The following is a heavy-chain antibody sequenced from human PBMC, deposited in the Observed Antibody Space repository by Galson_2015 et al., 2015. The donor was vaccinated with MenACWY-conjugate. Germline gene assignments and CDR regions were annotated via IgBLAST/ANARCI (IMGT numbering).Heavy chain of an antibody. D-gene: IGHD6-19*01. CDR3: ARLAVPGLN. Sequence: SLRLSCAASGFTFNNYWMSWVRQVPGKGPEWVSYISSSGTTIYYSDSVKGRFTISRDNAKNSLYLQMNSLRAEDTAVYYCARLAVPGLNWGQGTLVTVSS. V-gene: IGHV3-48*03. J-gene: IGHJ4*02. CDR2: ISSSGTTI. CDR1: GFTFNNYW.